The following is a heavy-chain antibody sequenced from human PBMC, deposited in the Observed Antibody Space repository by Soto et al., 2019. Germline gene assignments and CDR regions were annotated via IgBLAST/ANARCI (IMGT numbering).Heavy chain of an antibody. V-gene: IGHV4-31*03. CDR3: ARVIFHRSSGWDFYYFDY. CDR2: IYYSGST. Sequence: SETLSLTCTVSGGSISSGGYYWSWIRQHPGKGLEWIGYIYYSGSTYYNPSLKSRVTISVDTSKNQFSLKLSSVTAADTAVYYCARVIFHRSSGWDFYYFDYWGQGTLVTVS. D-gene: IGHD6-19*01. CDR1: GGSISSGGYY. J-gene: IGHJ4*02.